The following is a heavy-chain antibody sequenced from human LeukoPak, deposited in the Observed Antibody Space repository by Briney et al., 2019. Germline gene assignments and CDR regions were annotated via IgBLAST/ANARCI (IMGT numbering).Heavy chain of an antibody. CDR3: AELGITMIGGV. CDR2: ISSSGSTI. V-gene: IGHV3-48*03. J-gene: IGHJ6*04. Sequence: GGSLRLSCAASGFTFSTHAMNWVRQAPGKGLEWVSYISSSGSTIYYADSVKGRFTISRDNAKNSLYLQMNSLRAEDTAVYYCAELGITMIGGVWGKGTTVTISS. CDR1: GFTFSTHA. D-gene: IGHD3-10*02.